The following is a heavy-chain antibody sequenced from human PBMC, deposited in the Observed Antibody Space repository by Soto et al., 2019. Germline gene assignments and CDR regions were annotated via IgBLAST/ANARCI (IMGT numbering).Heavy chain of an antibody. V-gene: IGHV1-18*01. CDR3: ARDIIAVAGRYYYNGMDV. Sequence: GASVKVSCKASGYTFTSYGISWVRQAPGQGLEWMGWISAYNGNTNYAQKLQGRVTMTTDTSTSTAYMELRSLTSDDTAVYYCARDIIAVAGRYYYNGMDVWGQGTTVTVSS. CDR1: GYTFTSYG. CDR2: ISAYNGNT. J-gene: IGHJ6*02. D-gene: IGHD6-19*01.